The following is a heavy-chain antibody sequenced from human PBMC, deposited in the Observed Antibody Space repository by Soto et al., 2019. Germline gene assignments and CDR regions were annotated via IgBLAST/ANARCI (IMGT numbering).Heavy chain of an antibody. CDR2: ISYNENKR. D-gene: IGHD5-18*01. CDR1: GFTFRSYA. CDR3: ARAMDTAMASKDNWFDP. J-gene: IGHJ5*02. V-gene: IGHV3-30-3*01. Sequence: QVQLVESGGGVVQPGRSLRLSCAASGFTFRSYAMHWVRQAPGKGLEWVATISYNENKRYYTDSVKGRFTISRGNSKNTLYLQVNSLTTEDTAVYYCARAMDTAMASKDNWFDPWGQGTLVTVSS.